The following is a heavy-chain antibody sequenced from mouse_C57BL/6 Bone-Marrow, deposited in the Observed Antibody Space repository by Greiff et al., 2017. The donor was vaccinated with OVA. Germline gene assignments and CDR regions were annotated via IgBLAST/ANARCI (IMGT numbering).Heavy chain of an antibody. D-gene: IGHD1-1*01. V-gene: IGHV1-81*01. CDR2: IYPRSGNT. CDR3: ARERGTTVVATWNFDV. J-gene: IGHJ1*03. CDR1: GYTFTSYG. Sequence: QVQLQQSGAELARPGASVKLSCKASGYTFTSYGISWVKQRTGQGLEWIGEIYPRSGNTYYNEKFKGKATLTADKSSSTAYMELRSLTSEDSAVYFCARERGTTVVATWNFDVWGTGTTVTVSS.